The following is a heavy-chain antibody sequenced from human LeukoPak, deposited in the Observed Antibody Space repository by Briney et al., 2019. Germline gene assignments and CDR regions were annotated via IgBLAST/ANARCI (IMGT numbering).Heavy chain of an antibody. D-gene: IGHD3-10*01. CDR2: ISAYNGNT. Sequence: ASVKVSCKASGYTFTSYGISWVRQAPGQGLEWMGWISAYNGNTNYAQKLQGRVTMTTDTSTSTAYMELRSLRSDDTAVYYCARDIGSGLWFGELLFEYFQHWGQGTLVTVSS. V-gene: IGHV1-18*01. CDR1: GYTFTSYG. J-gene: IGHJ1*01. CDR3: ARDIGSGLWFGELLFEYFQH.